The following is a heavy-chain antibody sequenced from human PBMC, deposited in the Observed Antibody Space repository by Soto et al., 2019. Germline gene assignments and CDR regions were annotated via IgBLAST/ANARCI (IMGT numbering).Heavy chain of an antibody. D-gene: IGHD3-22*01. Sequence: QVQLVESGGGVVQPGRSLRLSCAASGFTFSTYGMHWVRQPPGKGLEWVAVISSDGKSEHYADPVKGRFSISRDNSKNTLSLQMNSLRVEDTAVYYCAKTITTYSGDSRGRGALVDYWGQATLVTVSS. CDR2: ISSDGKSE. CDR3: AKTITTYSGDSRGRGALVDY. CDR1: GFTFSTYG. J-gene: IGHJ4*02. V-gene: IGHV3-30*18.